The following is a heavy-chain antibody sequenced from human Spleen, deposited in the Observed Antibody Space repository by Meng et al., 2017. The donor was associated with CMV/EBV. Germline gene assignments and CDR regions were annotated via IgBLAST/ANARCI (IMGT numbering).Heavy chain of an antibody. J-gene: IGHJ5*01. D-gene: IGHD1-20*01. CDR3: AKSLTEAGTWFDS. Sequence: GESLKISCAASGFAFSTFGMHWVRQAPGKGLEWVTVISYDGSDKYYADSVKGRFTISRDNSKNTLYLQMNSLRAEDTAVYFCAKSLTEAGTWFDSWGQGTLVTVSS. CDR1: GFAFSTFG. CDR2: ISYDGSDK. V-gene: IGHV3-30*19.